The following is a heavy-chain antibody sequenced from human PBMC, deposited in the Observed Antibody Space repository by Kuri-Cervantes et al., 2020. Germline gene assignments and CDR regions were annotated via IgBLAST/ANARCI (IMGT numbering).Heavy chain of an antibody. CDR3: AKDRYSYGRGWFDP. D-gene: IGHD5-18*01. J-gene: IGHJ5*02. CDR1: GFTFDDYA. Sequence: SLKISCAASGFTFDDYAMHWVRQAPGKGLEWVSGISWNSGSIGYADSVKGRFTISRDNAKNSLYLQMNSLRAEDTAVYYCAKDRYSYGRGWFDPWGQGTLVTVSS. CDR2: ISWNSGSI. V-gene: IGHV3-9*01.